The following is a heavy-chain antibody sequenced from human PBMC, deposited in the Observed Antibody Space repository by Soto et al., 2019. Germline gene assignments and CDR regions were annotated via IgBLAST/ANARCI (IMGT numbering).Heavy chain of an antibody. Sequence: GGSLRLSCAASGFTFSSYTMNWVRQAPGKGLEWVSSISSSGSYIHYADSVKGRFTISRDNAKNSLFLQMDSLRAEDTAVYYCARDVETSMDGLNYFDPWGQANLGTVYS. V-gene: IGHV3-21*01. CDR3: ARDVETSMDGLNYFDP. J-gene: IGHJ5*02. CDR2: ISSSGSYI. D-gene: IGHD5-18*01. CDR1: GFTFSSYT.